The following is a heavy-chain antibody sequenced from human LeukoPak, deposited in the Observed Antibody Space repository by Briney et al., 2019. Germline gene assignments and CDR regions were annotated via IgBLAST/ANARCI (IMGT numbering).Heavy chain of an antibody. V-gene: IGHV3-11*04. J-gene: IGHJ3*02. CDR1: GFSFSDYY. CDR2: ISSSSNTI. D-gene: IGHD3-22*01. Sequence: TGGSLRLSCAASGFSFSDYYMSWIRQAPGKGLEWVSNISSSSNTINYADSVKGRFTISRDNAKNSLYLQMNSLRAEDTAVSYCARDYYHSSGYYAFDIWGQGTMVTVSS. CDR3: ARDYYHSSGYYAFDI.